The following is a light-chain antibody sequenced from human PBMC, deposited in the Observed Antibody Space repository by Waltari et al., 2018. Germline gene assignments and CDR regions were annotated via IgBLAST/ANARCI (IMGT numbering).Light chain of an antibody. CDR2: GAS. CDR3: QQYNNWFWA. V-gene: IGKV3-15*01. Sequence: EIVMTQSPATLSVSPGERATLSCRASQSVSSNLAWYQQKPGQAPRLLIYGASTRATGIPARFSGSGSGTEFTLTISSLQSEDFAVYYCQQYNNWFWAFGGGTKVEIK. CDR1: QSVSSN. J-gene: IGKJ4*02.